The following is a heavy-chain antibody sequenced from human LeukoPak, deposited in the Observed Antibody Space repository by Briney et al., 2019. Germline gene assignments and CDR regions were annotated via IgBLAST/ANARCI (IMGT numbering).Heavy chain of an antibody. V-gene: IGHV3-48*01. CDR2: ISSSSSTI. CDR1: GFTFSSYS. J-gene: IGHJ4*02. CDR3: ARKIDY. Sequence: PGGSLRLSCAASGFTFSSYSMNWVRQAPGKGLEWVSYISSSSSTIYYADSVKGRFTISRDNAKNSLYLQMNSLRVEDTAVYYCARKIDYWGQGTLVTVSS.